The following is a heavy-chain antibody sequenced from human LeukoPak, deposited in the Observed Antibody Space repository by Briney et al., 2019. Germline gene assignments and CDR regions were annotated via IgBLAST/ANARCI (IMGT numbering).Heavy chain of an antibody. J-gene: IGHJ4*02. Sequence: GGSLRLSCAASGFTFSSYGMHWVRQAPGKGLEWVAVIWYDGSNKYYADSVKGRFTISRDNSKNTLFLQMNSLRAEDTAVYYCARGSADDYVWGSYRLSVLVYWSQGTLVTVSS. V-gene: IGHV3-33*01. CDR1: GFTFSSYG. CDR2: IWYDGSNK. CDR3: ARGSADDYVWGSYRLSVLVY. D-gene: IGHD3-16*02.